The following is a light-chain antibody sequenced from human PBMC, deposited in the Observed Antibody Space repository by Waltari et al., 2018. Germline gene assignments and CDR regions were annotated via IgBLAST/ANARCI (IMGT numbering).Light chain of an antibody. CDR3: AVWDDSLSGFVV. CDR1: PSNIGGTY. V-gene: IGLV1-47*02. CDR2: NNN. J-gene: IGLJ2*01. Sequence: QSVLTQPPSASGTPGQRVTISCSGSPSNIGGTYVFWCQHFPGMAPKLLLYNNNQRPAGVPDRFSGSKSGTSASLAISGLRSEDEADYYCAVWDDSLSGFVVFGGGTKLTVL.